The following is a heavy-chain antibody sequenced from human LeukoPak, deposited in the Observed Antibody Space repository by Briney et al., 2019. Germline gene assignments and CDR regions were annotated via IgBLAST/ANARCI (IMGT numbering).Heavy chain of an antibody. CDR3: ARDQLAYGGYDTPFAY. CDR1: GFTFNSYA. CDR2: ISYDGGNK. V-gene: IGHV3-30*04. Sequence: PGGSLRLSCEASGFTFNSYAVHWVRQAPGKGLEWVAVISYDGGNKFYADSVKGRFTISRDNSKNTLDLQMSSLRAEDTAIYYCARDQLAYGGYDTPFAYWGQGTLVTVSS. J-gene: IGHJ4*02. D-gene: IGHD5-12*01.